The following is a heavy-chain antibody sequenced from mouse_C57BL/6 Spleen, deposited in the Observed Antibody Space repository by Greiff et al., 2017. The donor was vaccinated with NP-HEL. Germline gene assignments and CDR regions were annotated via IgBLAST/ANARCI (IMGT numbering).Heavy chain of an antibody. J-gene: IGHJ3*01. CDR3: VREGIYYGNYWFAY. D-gene: IGHD2-1*01. CDR1: GFTFNTYA. V-gene: IGHV10-3*01. Sequence: EVHLVESGGGLVQPKGSLKLSCAASGFTFNTYAMHWVRQAPGKGLEWVARIRSKSSNYATYYADSVKDRFTISRDDSQSMLYLQMNNLKTEDTAMYYCVREGIYYGNYWFAYWGQGTLVTVSA. CDR2: IRSKSSNYAT.